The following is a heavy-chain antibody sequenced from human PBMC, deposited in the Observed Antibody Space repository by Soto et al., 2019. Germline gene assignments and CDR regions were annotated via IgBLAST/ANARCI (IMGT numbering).Heavy chain of an antibody. CDR3: ARHGGSTWVADY. Sequence: SETLSLTCTVSGGFVSSYYWSWIRQPPGKGLEWIGYIYYSGSPSYNPSLKSRVTISVDTCKNQFSLNLSSVTAADTAVYYCARHGGSTWVADYWGQGTLVTVSS. CDR1: GGFVSSYY. V-gene: IGHV4-59*08. J-gene: IGHJ4*02. D-gene: IGHD3-3*01. CDR2: IYYSGSP.